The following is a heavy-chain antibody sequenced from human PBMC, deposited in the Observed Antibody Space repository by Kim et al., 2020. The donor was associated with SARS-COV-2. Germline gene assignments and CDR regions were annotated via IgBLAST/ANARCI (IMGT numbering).Heavy chain of an antibody. J-gene: IGHJ4*02. V-gene: IGHV3-23*01. D-gene: IGHD2-8*01. CDR2: ISGGGGSQT. CDR3: AREGNTKPIDY. CDR1: GFTLNNYA. Sequence: GGSLRLSCAASGFTLNNYAMTWVRQAQGKGLEWVSVISGGGGSQTYYADSVKGRFTISRDGSKNTLFLQMNSLRAEDTAVYYCAREGNTKPIDYWGQGALVTVSS.